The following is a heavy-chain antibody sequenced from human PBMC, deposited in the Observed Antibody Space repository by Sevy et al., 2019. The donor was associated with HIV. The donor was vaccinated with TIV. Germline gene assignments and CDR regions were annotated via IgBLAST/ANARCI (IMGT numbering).Heavy chain of an antibody. V-gene: IGHV3-21*01. CDR2: ISSSSSYI. CDR1: GFTFSRYW. CDR3: ARDRPSIVGAAPHDY. D-gene: IGHD1-26*01. J-gene: IGHJ4*02. Sequence: GGSLRLSCAASGFTFSRYWMHWVRQAPGKGLEWVSSISSSSSYIYYADSVKGRFTISRDNAKNSLYLQMNSLRAEDTAVYYCARDRPSIVGAAPHDYWGQGTLVTVSS.